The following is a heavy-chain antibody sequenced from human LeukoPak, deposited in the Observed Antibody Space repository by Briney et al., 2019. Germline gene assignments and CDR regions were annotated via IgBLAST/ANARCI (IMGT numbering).Heavy chain of an antibody. V-gene: IGHV4-34*01. D-gene: IGHD3-9*01. CDR2: INHSGST. CDR1: GGSFSGYY. CDR3: ARDLYDILTDYYPNWFDP. Sequence: SETLSLTCAVYGGSFSGYYWSWIRQPPGKGLEWIGEINHSGSTNYNPSLKSRVTISVDTSKNQFSLKLSSVTAADTAVYYCARDLYDILTDYYPNWFDPWGQGTLVTVSS. J-gene: IGHJ5*02.